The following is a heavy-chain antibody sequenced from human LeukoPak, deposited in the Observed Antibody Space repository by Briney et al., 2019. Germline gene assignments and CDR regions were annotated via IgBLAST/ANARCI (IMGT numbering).Heavy chain of an antibody. CDR2: ISGSGGST. D-gene: IGHD3-3*01. CDR1: GFTFSSYA. V-gene: IGHV3-23*01. Sequence: GGSLRLSCAASGFTFSSYAMSWVRQAPGKGVEWVSAISGSGGSTYYADSVKGGFTIYRDNYKKRLYMEMKSLRAEDTAVYYCAKVKYDFWSGYFDSGGQGTLSPSPQ. CDR3: AKVKYDFWSGYFDS. J-gene: IGHJ4*02.